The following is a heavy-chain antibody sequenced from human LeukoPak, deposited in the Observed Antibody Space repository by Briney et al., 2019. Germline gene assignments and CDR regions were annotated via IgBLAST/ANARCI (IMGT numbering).Heavy chain of an antibody. Sequence: GRSLRLSCAASGLIFSNYGMHWVRRAPGKGLEWVAIIWYDGSNRYYADSVKGRFTVSRDNSKNTLYLQMNSLRAEDSAVYYCARDLLLRYTWSFEKWGQGTLVTVSP. D-gene: IGHD3-16*02. CDR1: GLIFSNYG. J-gene: IGHJ4*02. CDR3: ARDLLLRYTWSFEK. CDR2: IWYDGSNR. V-gene: IGHV3-33*01.